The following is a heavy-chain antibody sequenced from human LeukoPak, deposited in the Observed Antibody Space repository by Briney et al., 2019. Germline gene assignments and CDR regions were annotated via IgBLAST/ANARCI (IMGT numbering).Heavy chain of an antibody. V-gene: IGHV3-74*01. Sequence: GGSLRLSCVVSGFSFSEYWMHWVRQAPGKGLVWVARSNLHGTTVDYADSVKGRFTISRDNANNTLFLQMNSLRAEDTAVYYCASAFTYVRLGDHWGQGTLVTVSS. CDR1: GFSFSEYW. CDR3: ASAFTYVRLGDH. J-gene: IGHJ4*02. D-gene: IGHD3-16*01. CDR2: SNLHGTTV.